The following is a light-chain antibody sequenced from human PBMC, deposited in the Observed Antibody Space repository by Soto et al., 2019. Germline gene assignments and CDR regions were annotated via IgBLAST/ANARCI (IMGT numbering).Light chain of an antibody. J-gene: IGKJ2*01. CDR2: GSS. CDR3: QQYGNSPPT. V-gene: IGKV3-20*01. CDR1: HSVTSNY. Sequence: EIVLTQSPGTLSLSPGERATLSCRASHSVTSNYLAWYQQKPGQAPRLLIYGSSSWATGIPDRFSGSGSGTAFTLNIRRLQPEDFAVYSCQQYGNSPPTFGQATKVDIK.